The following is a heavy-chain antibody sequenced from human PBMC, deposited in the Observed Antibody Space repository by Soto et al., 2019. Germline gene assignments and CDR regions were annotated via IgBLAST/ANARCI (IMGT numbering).Heavy chain of an antibody. J-gene: IGHJ6*03. CDR2: IKEDGSEK. CDR1: GFTFTTFA. D-gene: IGHD2-2*01. V-gene: IGHV3-7*01. Sequence: PGGSLRLSCAASGFTFTTFAMTWVRQAPGKGLEWVANIKEDGSEKYYVDSVKGRFTISRDNAKNSLYLQMNSLRAEDTAVYYCARDPDIVVVPAATPYMDVWGKGTTVTVSS. CDR3: ARDPDIVVVPAATPYMDV.